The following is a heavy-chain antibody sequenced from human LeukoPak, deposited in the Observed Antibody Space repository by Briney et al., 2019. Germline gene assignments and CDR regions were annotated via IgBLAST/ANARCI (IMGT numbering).Heavy chain of an antibody. CDR2: IYHSGST. CDR1: GGSISSGGYY. V-gene: IGHV4-30-2*01. D-gene: IGHD2-2*01. Sequence: SETLSLTCTVSGGSISSGGYYWSWIRQPPGKGLEWIGYIYHSGSTYYNPSLKSRVTISVDRSKNQFSLKLSSVTAADTAVYYCARDRDCSSTSCPRFLDYWGQGTLVTVSS. CDR3: ARDRDCSSTSCPRFLDY. J-gene: IGHJ4*02.